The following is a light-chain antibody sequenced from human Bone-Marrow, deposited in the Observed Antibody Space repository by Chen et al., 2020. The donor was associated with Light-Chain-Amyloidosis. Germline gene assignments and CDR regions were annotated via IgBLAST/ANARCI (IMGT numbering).Light chain of an antibody. V-gene: IGLV2-14*01. CDR2: EGT. J-gene: IGLJ1*01. Sequence: QFALTQPASVSGSPGQSITISCTGTSIDVGGDNHVSWYQQHPDHAPKLMIYEGTNRPSWVPDWFAGTTSDNTASPTSSGVQTEDEAYYFGRSYTSTNTLVFGSGTRVTVL. CDR3: RSYTSTNTLV. CDR1: SIDVGGDNH.